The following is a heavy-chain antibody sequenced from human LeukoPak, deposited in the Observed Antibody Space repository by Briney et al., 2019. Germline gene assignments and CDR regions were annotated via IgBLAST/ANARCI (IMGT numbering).Heavy chain of an antibody. CDR1: GYTFTSYG. Sequence: ASVKVSCKASGYTFTSYGISWVRQAPGQGLEWMGWISAYNGNTNYAQKLQGRVTMTTDTSTSTAYMELRSLRSDDTAVYYCARDPFPFDCGDYFDYWGQGTLVTVSS. CDR3: ARDPFPFDCGDYFDY. V-gene: IGHV1-18*01. CDR2: ISAYNGNT. J-gene: IGHJ4*02. D-gene: IGHD3-9*01.